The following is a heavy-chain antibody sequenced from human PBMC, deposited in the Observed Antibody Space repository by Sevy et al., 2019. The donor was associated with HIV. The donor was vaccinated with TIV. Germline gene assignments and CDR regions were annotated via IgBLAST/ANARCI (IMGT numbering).Heavy chain of an antibody. V-gene: IGHV4-4*02. CDR3: ARLAGGVDSGFQH. CDR2: IYHSGST. D-gene: IGHD3-16*01. J-gene: IGHJ1*01. Sequence: SETLSLTCAVSDGSISSSNWWSWVRQPPGKGLEWIGEIYHSGSTNRNPSLKRRVTISIDKSKNQFSLKLSSVTAADTAVYFCARLAGGVDSGFQHWGQSTLVTVSS. CDR1: DGSISSSNW.